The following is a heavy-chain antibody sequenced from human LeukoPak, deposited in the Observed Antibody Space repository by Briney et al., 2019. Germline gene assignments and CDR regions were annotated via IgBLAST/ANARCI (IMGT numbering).Heavy chain of an antibody. CDR1: GYSFTSYW. V-gene: IGHV5-10-1*01. Sequence: GESLKISCKGSGYSFTSYWISWVRQMPGKGLEWMGRIDPSDSYTNYNPSFQGHVTISADKSISTAYLQWSSLKASDTAMYYCVHYGSPGSNWFDPWGQGTLVTVSS. CDR2: IDPSDSYT. CDR3: VHYGSPGSNWFDP. D-gene: IGHD3-16*01. J-gene: IGHJ5*02.